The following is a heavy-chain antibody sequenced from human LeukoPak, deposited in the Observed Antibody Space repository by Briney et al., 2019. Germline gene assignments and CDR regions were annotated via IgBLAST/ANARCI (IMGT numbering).Heavy chain of an antibody. CDR1: GYTFTSYG. V-gene: IGHV1-18*01. CDR2: ISAYNGNT. Sequence: ASVKVSCKASGYTFTSYGISWVRQAPGQGLEWMGWISAYNGNTNYAQKLQGRVTMTTDTSTSTAYMELRSLRSDDTAVYYCAKVHSSGYYCNYYYGMDVWGQGTTVTVSS. D-gene: IGHD3-22*01. CDR3: AKVHSSGYYCNYYYGMDV. J-gene: IGHJ6*02.